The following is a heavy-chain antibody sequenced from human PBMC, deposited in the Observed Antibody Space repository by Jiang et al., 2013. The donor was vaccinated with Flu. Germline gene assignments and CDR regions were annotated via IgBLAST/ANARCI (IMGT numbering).Heavy chain of an antibody. CDR3: AKDGRYSSSWYDY. CDR2: ISGSGGST. D-gene: IGHD6-13*01. Sequence: KGLEWVSAISGSGGSTYYADXVKGRFTISRDNSKNTLYLQMNSLRAEDTAVYYCAKDGRYSSSWYDYWGQGTLVTVSS. J-gene: IGHJ4*02. V-gene: IGHV3-23*01.